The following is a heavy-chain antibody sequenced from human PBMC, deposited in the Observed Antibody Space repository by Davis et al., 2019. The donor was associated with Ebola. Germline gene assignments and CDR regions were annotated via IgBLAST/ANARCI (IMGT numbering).Heavy chain of an antibody. Sequence: AASVKVSCKASGFTLSDYHMHWVRQAPGQGLEWVGCMDPNSGPTYYAQKFQGRVTMTRDTSISTAYMEMSSLTSDDTALYFCARETATAFDYWGQGTLVTVSS. D-gene: IGHD2-21*02. CDR2: MDPNSGPT. CDR3: ARETATAFDY. J-gene: IGHJ4*02. CDR1: GFTLSDYH. V-gene: IGHV1-2*02.